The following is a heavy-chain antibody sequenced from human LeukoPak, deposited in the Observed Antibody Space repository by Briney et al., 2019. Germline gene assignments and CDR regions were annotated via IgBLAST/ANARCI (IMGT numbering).Heavy chain of an antibody. CDR3: ARDSATYYYDSSGAFDY. Sequence: GGSLRLSCAASGFTFSSYNMNWVRQAPGKGLEWVSSILGSSRYIYYADSVKGRFTISRDNAKNSLYLQMDSLRAEDTAVYYCARDSATYYYDSSGAFDYWGQGTLVTVSP. J-gene: IGHJ4*02. CDR2: ILGSSRYI. V-gene: IGHV3-21*01. CDR1: GFTFSSYN. D-gene: IGHD3-22*01.